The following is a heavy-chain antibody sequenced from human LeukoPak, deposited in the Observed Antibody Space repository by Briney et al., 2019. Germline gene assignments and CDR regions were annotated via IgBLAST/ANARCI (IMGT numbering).Heavy chain of an antibody. Sequence: PSETLSLTCTVPGGSISAYYWNCIRHPAAGGPEWIGRIYDSGSSNYNPSLRSRVTMSLDKSKSQVALSLDSVTAADTAVYYCARGARLLNDGFDAWGQGTMVTVS. V-gene: IGHV4-4*07. CDR3: ARGARLLNDGFDA. CDR2: IYDSGSS. D-gene: IGHD2-15*01. CDR1: GGSISAYY. J-gene: IGHJ3*01.